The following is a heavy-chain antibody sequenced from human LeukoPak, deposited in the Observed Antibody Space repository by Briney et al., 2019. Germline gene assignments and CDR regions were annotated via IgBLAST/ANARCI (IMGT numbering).Heavy chain of an antibody. V-gene: IGHV3-23*01. J-gene: IGHJ3*02. CDR2: LGRSGEYK. CDR3: ARVGASHI. Sequence: GGSLRLSCAASGFRFTDYSMSWVRQAPGKGLEWVAGLGRSGEYKYYADSVKGRFTISRDNSKDTVSLQMNSLRAEDTAVYYCARVGASHIWGQGTMVTVSS. D-gene: IGHD1-26*01. CDR1: GFRFTDYS.